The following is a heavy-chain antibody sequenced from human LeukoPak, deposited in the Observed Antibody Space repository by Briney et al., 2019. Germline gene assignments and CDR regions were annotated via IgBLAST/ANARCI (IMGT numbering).Heavy chain of an antibody. Sequence: SETLSLTCAVYGGSFSGYYWSWIRQPPGKGLEWIGEINHSGSTNYNPSLKSRVTISVDTSKNQFSLKLSSVTAADTAVYYCARLGYYGSGSYSSAPHYYYYYYYMDVWGKGTTVTVSS. J-gene: IGHJ6*03. CDR2: INHSGST. CDR3: ARLGYYGSGSYSSAPHYYYYYYYMDV. V-gene: IGHV4-34*01. D-gene: IGHD3-10*01. CDR1: GGSFSGYY.